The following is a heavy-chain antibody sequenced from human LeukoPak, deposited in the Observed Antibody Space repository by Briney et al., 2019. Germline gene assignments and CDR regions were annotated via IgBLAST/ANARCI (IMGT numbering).Heavy chain of an antibody. CDR2: ISGSGGST. V-gene: IGHV3-23*01. D-gene: IGHD3-22*01. Sequence: GGSLRLSCAASGFTFNSYAMNWVRQAPGKGLEWVSGISGSGGSTDYADSVKGRFTISRDNSKNTVYMQMNSLRAEDTAVYYCAKRSGSSGYYTLFDYWGQGTLVTVSS. CDR3: AKRSGSSGYYTLFDY. CDR1: GFTFNSYA. J-gene: IGHJ4*02.